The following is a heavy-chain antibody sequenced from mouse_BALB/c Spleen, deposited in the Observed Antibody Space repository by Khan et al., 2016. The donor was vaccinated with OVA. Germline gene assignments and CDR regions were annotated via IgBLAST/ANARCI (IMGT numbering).Heavy chain of an antibody. CDR3: ARGNYYGYAMDY. V-gene: IGHV3-2*02. Sequence: EVELQEPGPGLVKPSQSLSLTCTVTGYSITSNYAWNWIRQFPGNKLEWMGYISYSGSTSYNPSLKSRISITRDTSTNQFFLQLNSVTTEDTATXYCARGNYYGYAMDYWGQGTSDTVSS. J-gene: IGHJ4*01. CDR1: GYSITSNYA. D-gene: IGHD1-1*01. CDR2: ISYSGST.